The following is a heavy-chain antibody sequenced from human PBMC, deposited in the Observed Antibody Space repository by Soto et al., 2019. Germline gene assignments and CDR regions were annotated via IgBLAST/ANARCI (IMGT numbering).Heavy chain of an antibody. D-gene: IGHD3-3*01. Sequence: SETLSLTXTVSGGSISSSSYYWGWIRQPPGKGLEWIGYINYSGSTNYSPSLKSRVTISVDTSKNQFSLKLSSVTAADTAVYYCARTYYDFWSGSYYYYMDVWGKGTTVTVSS. V-gene: IGHV4-61*05. J-gene: IGHJ6*03. CDR1: GGSISSSSYY. CDR3: ARTYYDFWSGSYYYYMDV. CDR2: INYSGST.